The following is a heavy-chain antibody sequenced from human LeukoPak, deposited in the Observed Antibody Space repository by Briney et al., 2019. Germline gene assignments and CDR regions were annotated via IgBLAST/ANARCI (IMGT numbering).Heavy chain of an antibody. J-gene: IGHJ4*02. CDR3: ARVWGSSGLDY. CDR1: GFTFSSYG. D-gene: IGHD6-19*01. Sequence: PGGSLRLSCAASGFTFSSYGMHWVRQAPGKGREWVAVIWYDGSNKYYADSVKGRFTISRDNSKNTLYLQMNSLRAEDTAVYYCARVWGSSGLDYWGQGTLVTVSS. CDR2: IWYDGSNK. V-gene: IGHV3-33*01.